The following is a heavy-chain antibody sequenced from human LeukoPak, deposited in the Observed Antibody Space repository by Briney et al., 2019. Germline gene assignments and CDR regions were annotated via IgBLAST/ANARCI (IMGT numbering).Heavy chain of an antibody. CDR1: GFTFSSYA. V-gene: IGHV3-30*04. CDR3: ARGRVVPATRLDY. CDR2: ISYDAKYK. J-gene: IGHJ4*02. D-gene: IGHD2-15*01. Sequence: GGSLRLSCVGSGFTFSSYAMHWVRQAPGKGLEWVAVISYDAKYKYYSDSVKGRFTISRDNSRNTLYLEMSGLRSDDTAVYYCARGRVVPATRLDYWGRGTLVTVSS.